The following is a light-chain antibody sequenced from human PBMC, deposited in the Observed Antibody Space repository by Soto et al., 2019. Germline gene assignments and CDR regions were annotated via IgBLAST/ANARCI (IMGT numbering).Light chain of an antibody. J-gene: IGKJ1*01. CDR3: QQYNSFAWT. Sequence: DIKMSLSPSTLSAYVGDSVTISCRASQNINTWLAWYHQKPGMAPKLLISDAYTLESGVPSRFSGSGSGPEFTLTISSLQPDDFGTYYCQQYNSFAWTFGQRSKVDVK. V-gene: IGKV1-5*01. CDR2: DAY. CDR1: QNINTW.